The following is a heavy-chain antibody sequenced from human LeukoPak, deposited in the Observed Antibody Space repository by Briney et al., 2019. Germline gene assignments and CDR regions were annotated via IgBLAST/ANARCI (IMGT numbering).Heavy chain of an antibody. CDR1: GYTFTDYY. Sequence: ASLKVSCKASGYTFTDYYMHWVRQAPGQGLEWMGWINVNRGGTNYAQRFQGRVTMTRDTSITTAYMELSRLKSDDTAVYYCARRYCSSTSCHYFDYWGQGTLVTVSS. D-gene: IGHD2-2*01. CDR3: ARRYCSSTSCHYFDY. J-gene: IGHJ4*02. CDR2: INVNRGGT. V-gene: IGHV1-2*02.